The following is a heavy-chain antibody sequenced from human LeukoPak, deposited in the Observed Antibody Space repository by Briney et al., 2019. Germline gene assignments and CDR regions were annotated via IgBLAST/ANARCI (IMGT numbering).Heavy chain of an antibody. CDR3: ARAGYFDWRFDY. Sequence: SETLSLTCAVYGGSFSGYYWSWIRQPPGKGLEWIGYIYHSGSTYYNPSLKSRVTISVDRSKNQFSLKLSSVTAADTAVYYCARAGYFDWRFDYWGQGTLVTVSS. CDR1: GGSFSGYY. D-gene: IGHD3-9*01. J-gene: IGHJ4*02. CDR2: IYHSGST. V-gene: IGHV4-30-2*01.